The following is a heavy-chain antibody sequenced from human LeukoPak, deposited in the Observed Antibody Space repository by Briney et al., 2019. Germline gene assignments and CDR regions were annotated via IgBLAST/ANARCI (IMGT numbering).Heavy chain of an antibody. CDR2: IWYDGSNK. J-gene: IGHJ6*02. CDR3: AKKGMDIVLVPSASGYYNYGMDV. CDR1: GFTFSSYG. V-gene: IGHV3-33*06. Sequence: PGGSLRLSCAASGFTFSSYGMHWVRQAPGKGLEWVAVIWYDGSNKYYADSEKGRFTISRDNSKNTLYLQMNSLRAEDTAVYYCAKKGMDIVLVPSASGYYNYGMDVWGQGTTVTVSS. D-gene: IGHD2-2*03.